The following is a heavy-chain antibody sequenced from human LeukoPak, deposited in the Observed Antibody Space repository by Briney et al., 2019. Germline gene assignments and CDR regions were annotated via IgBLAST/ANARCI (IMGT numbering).Heavy chain of an antibody. V-gene: IGHV3-9*01. CDR2: ISWNSGSI. CDR1: GFTFDDYA. CDR3: AKDTGDEFSVGLDV. J-gene: IGHJ6*02. D-gene: IGHD2-21*01. Sequence: GRSLRLSCAASGFTFDDYAMHWVRQAPGKGLEWVSGISWNSGSIGYADSVKGRFTISRDNAKNSLYLQMNSLSAEDTALYYCAKDTGDEFSVGLDVWGQGTTVTVSS.